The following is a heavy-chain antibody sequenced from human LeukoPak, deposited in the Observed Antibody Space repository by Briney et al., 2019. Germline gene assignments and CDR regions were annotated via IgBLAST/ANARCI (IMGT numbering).Heavy chain of an antibody. D-gene: IGHD3-22*01. V-gene: IGHV4-31*03. J-gene: IGHJ4*02. CDR1: GGSISSGGYY. CDR3: ARAGLYYYDSSGYSHLPYYFDY. Sequence: SETLSLTCTVSGGSISSGGYYWSWIRQQPGKGLEWIGYIYYSGSTYYNPSLKSRVTISVDTSKNQFSLKLSSVTAADTAVYYCARAGLYYYDSSGYSHLPYYFDYWGQGTLVTVSS. CDR2: IYYSGST.